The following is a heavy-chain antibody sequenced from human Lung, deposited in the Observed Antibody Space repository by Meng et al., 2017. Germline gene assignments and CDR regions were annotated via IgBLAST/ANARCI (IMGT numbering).Heavy chain of an antibody. Sequence: QVQPVESGGGLVTHGGSLRLSCAASEFTFSDSYMIWIRQAPGKGLEWVSYISSSGSTIYYADSVKGRFTISRDNAKNSLYLQMNSLRAEDTAVYYCARDISGPVGYFDYWGQGTLVTVSS. CDR3: ARDISGPVGYFDY. CDR1: EFTFSDSY. D-gene: IGHD1-20*01. J-gene: IGHJ4*02. V-gene: IGHV3-11*01. CDR2: ISSSGSTI.